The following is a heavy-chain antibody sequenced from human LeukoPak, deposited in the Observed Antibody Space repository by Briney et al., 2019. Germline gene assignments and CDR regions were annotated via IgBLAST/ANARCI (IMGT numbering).Heavy chain of an antibody. CDR2: IFHSGST. V-gene: IGHV4-38-2*02. Sequence: PSETLSLTCTVSGDSISRGYYWSCIRQPHGTGLEWIGSIFHSGSTYYKPSLLSQVTLSVDTSKNQFSLKMSSVTTADTAVYYGARSVGNSGSFQGYNCWVQGSLVTDS. CDR1: GDSISRGYY. CDR3: ARSVGNSGSFQGYNC. D-gene: IGHD1-26*01. J-gene: IGHJ4*02.